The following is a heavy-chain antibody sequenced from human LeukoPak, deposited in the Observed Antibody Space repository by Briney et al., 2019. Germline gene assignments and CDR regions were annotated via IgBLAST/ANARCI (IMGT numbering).Heavy chain of an antibody. CDR2: IYPGDSDT. D-gene: IGHD4-17*01. CDR1: GYSFTSYW. J-gene: IGHJ5*02. V-gene: IGHV5-51*01. CDR3: ARHSLGYGDFRWFDP. Sequence: GESLKISCKGSGYSFTSYWIGWVRQMPGKGLEWMGIIYPGDSDTRYSPSFQGQVTISADKSISTAYLQWSSLKASDTAMYYCARHSLGYGDFRWFDPWGQGTLVTVSS.